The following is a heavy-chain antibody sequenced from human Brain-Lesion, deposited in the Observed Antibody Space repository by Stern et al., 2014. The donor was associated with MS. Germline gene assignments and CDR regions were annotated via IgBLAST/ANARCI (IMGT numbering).Heavy chain of an antibody. D-gene: IGHD6-19*01. CDR2: IFYTGST. V-gene: IGHV4-39*02. J-gene: IGHJ4*02. CDR3: ARGAGVFDS. Sequence: VQLVESGPGLVKPSETLSLTCTVSGGSIGRSSYYWGWIRQPPGKGLEWIGNIFYTGSTFYDPSLKSRVTISVDTSTNPFSLTLNSVPAADTAVYYCARGAGVFDSWGQGTLVTVSP. CDR1: GGSIGRSSYY.